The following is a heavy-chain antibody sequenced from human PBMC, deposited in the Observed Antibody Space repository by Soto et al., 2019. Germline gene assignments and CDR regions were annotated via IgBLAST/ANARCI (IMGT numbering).Heavy chain of an antibody. V-gene: IGHV3-33*01. D-gene: IGHD6-6*01. CDR1: GFTFSSYG. Sequence: GGSLRLSCAASGFTFSSYGMHWVRQAPGKGLEWVAVIWYDGSNKYYADSVKGRFTISRDNSKNTLYLQMNSLRAEDTAVYYCAREYSSSGHYYYYRMDVWGQGTTVTVSS. CDR3: AREYSSSGHYYYYRMDV. CDR2: IWYDGSNK. J-gene: IGHJ6*02.